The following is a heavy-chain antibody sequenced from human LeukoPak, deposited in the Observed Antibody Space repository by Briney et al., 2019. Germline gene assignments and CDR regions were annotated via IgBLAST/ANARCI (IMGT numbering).Heavy chain of an antibody. Sequence: GSLRLSCAASGFTFSSYSMNWVRQAPGKGLEWIGSIYYSGSTYYNPSLKSRVTISVDTSKNQFSLKLSSVTAADTAVYYCARHRPDIVVVPAAMPFDYWGQGTLVTVSS. V-gene: IGHV4-39*01. J-gene: IGHJ4*02. CDR3: ARHRPDIVVVPAAMPFDY. CDR1: GFTFSSYSMN. CDR2: IYYSGST. D-gene: IGHD2-2*01.